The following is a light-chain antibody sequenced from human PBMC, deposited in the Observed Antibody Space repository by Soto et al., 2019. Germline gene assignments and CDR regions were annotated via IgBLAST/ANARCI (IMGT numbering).Light chain of an antibody. CDR2: DAS. J-gene: IGKJ4*01. V-gene: IGKV3-11*01. CDR1: QIVSRH. Sequence: EIVLTQSPATLSLSPGERATLSCRAIQIVSRHLAWYQQKPGQAPRLLIYDASNRATGIPARFSGSGSGTDFTLTISSLEPEDFAVYYCQQRNNWPPVTFGGGTKVDI. CDR3: QQRNNWPPVT.